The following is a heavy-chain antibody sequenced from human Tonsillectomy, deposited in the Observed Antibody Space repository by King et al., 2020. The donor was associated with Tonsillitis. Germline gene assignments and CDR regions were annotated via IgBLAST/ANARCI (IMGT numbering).Heavy chain of an antibody. CDR3: ARGLAVAGTFDY. CDR2: ISYDGINK. J-gene: IGHJ4*02. D-gene: IGHD6-19*01. CDR1: GFTFSIYA. Sequence: VQLVESGGGVVQPGRSLRLSCAASGFTFSIYAIHWVRQAPGKGLEWVAVISYDGINKYYADSVKGRFTISRGNSKNTLYLQMNSLRAEDTAVYYCARGLAVAGTFDYWGQGTLVTVSS. V-gene: IGHV3-30-3*01.